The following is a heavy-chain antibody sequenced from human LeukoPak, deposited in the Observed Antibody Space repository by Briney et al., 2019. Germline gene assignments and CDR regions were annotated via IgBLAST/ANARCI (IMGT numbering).Heavy chain of an antibody. V-gene: IGHV1-69*05. D-gene: IGHD3-10*01. CDR2: IIPIFGTA. CDR1: GGTFSSYA. J-gene: IGHJ4*02. Sequence: GASVKVSCKASGGTFSSYAISWVRQAPGQGLEWMGGIIPIFGTANYAQKFQGRVTITTDESTSTAYMELSSLRSEDTAVYYGARGEYYGSGSYFDHWGQGTLVTVSS. CDR3: ARGEYYGSGSYFDH.